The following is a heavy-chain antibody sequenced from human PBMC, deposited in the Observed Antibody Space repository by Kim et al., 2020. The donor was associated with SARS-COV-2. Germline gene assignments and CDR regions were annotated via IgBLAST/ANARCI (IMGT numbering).Heavy chain of an antibody. J-gene: IGHJ4*02. CDR3: ARGEYSSSPWAYANDY. V-gene: IGHV3-21*01. Sequence: GGSLRLSCAASGFTFSSYSMNWVRQAPGKGLEWVSSISSSSSYIYYADSVKGRFTISRDNAKNSLYLQMNSLRAEDTAVYYCARGEYSSSPWAYANDYWGQGTLVTVSS. CDR1: GFTFSSYS. D-gene: IGHD6-6*01. CDR2: ISSSSSYI.